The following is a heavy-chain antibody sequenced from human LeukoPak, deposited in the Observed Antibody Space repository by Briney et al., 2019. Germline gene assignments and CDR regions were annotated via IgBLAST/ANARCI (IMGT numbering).Heavy chain of an antibody. CDR1: GYTFTSYG. D-gene: IGHD2-2*01. CDR3: ARGEIVVVPAASYYYYYGMDV. Sequence: ASVKVSCKASGYTFTSYGISWVRQAPGQGLEWMGWISAYKGNTNYAQKLQGRVTMTTDTSTSTAYMELRSLRSDDTAMYYCARGEIVVVPAASYYYYYGMDVWGQGTTVTVSS. CDR2: ISAYKGNT. J-gene: IGHJ6*02. V-gene: IGHV1-18*01.